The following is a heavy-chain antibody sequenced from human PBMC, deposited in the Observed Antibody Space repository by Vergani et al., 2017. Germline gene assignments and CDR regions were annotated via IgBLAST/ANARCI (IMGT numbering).Heavy chain of an antibody. CDR2: IIPIFGTA. CDR1: GGTFSSYA. D-gene: IGHD5-12*01. CDR3: ARVPDPALYSGYDHCYYYGMDV. J-gene: IGHJ6*02. Sequence: QVQLVQSGAEVKKPGSSVKVSCKASGGTFSSYAISWVRQAPGQGLEWMGGIIPIFGTANYAQKFQGRVTITADESTSTAYMELSSLRSEDTAVYYCARVPDPALYSGYDHCYYYGMDVWGQGTTVTVSS. V-gene: IGHV1-69*01.